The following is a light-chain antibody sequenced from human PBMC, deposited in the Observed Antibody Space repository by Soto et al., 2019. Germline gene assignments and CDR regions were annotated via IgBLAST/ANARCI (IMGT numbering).Light chain of an antibody. CDR1: QSITRW. CDR2: DAS. CDR3: QQANSFPRALT. J-gene: IGKJ4*01. V-gene: IGKV1-12*01. Sequence: DSQVTQSPSTLPASLGDRVTITCRAIQSITRWLAWYQQKPGEAPKLLIYDASSLQSGVPSRFSGSGSGTDFTLTISSLQPEDFATYYCQQANSFPRALTFGGGTKVDI.